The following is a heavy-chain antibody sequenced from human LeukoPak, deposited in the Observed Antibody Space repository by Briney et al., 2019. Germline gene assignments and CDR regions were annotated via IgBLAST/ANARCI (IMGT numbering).Heavy chain of an antibody. CDR3: ARGTRRVVTAIQPFDY. J-gene: IGHJ4*02. V-gene: IGHV3-23*01. CDR1: GFTFSSSA. Sequence: PGGSLRLSCAASGFTFSSSAMSWVRQAPGKGLEWVSAISNNGGYTYYADSVQGRFTISRDNSKSTLCLQMNSLRAEDTAVYYCARGTRRVVTAIQPFDYWGQGTLVTVSS. D-gene: IGHD2-21*02. CDR2: ISNNGGYT.